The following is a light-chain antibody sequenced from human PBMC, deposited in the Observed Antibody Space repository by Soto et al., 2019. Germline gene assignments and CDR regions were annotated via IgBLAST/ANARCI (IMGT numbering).Light chain of an antibody. V-gene: IGLV2-14*01. CDR3: SSYTSSSTLYV. Sequence: QSALTQPASVSGSPGQSITISCAGSSSDVGGYNYVSWYQQNPGKAPKLMIYDVSNRTSGVSNRFSGSKSGNTASLTITGLQAEDESDYDCSSYTSSSTLYVFGTGTKVTVL. CDR1: SSDVGGYNY. CDR2: DVS. J-gene: IGLJ1*01.